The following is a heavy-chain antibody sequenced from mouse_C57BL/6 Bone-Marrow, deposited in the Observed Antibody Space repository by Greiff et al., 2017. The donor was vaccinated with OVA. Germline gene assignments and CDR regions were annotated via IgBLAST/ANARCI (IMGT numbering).Heavy chain of an antibody. CDR1: GYTFTSYW. Sequence: QVQLQQPGAELVKPGASVKMSCKASGYTFTSYWITWVKQRPGQGLEWIGDIYPGSGSTNYNEKFKSKATLTVDTSSSTAYMQLSSLASEDSAVDNGARRDTVVARGYYAMDYWGQGTSVTVSS. J-gene: IGHJ4*01. CDR2: IYPGSGST. CDR3: ARRDTVVARGYYAMDY. D-gene: IGHD1-1*01. V-gene: IGHV1-55*01.